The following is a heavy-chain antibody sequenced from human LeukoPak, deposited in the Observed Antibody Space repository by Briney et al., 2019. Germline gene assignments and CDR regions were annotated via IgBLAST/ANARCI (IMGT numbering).Heavy chain of an antibody. Sequence: GGSLGLSCAASGFTFSSYSMNWVRQAPGKGLEWVSSISSSSSYIYYADSVKGRFTISRDNAKNSLYLQMNSLRAEDTAVYYCARDFQEDSSGYYFDYWGQGTLVTVSS. D-gene: IGHD3-22*01. J-gene: IGHJ4*02. CDR1: GFTFSSYS. CDR2: ISSSSSYI. CDR3: ARDFQEDSSGYYFDY. V-gene: IGHV3-21*01.